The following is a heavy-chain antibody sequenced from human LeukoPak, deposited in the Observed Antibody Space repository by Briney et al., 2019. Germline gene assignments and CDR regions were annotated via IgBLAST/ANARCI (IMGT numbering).Heavy chain of an antibody. CDR1: GFTFADYL. D-gene: IGHD2-2*01. Sequence: PGGSLRLSCTASGFTFADYLMSWFRQALGKGLEWVGFIRSKTYGGTTEYAASVKGRFTISRDDSKSIAYLQMNSLETEDTAVYYCAKPATSILIYFDSWGQGTLVTVSS. CDR3: AKPATSILIYFDS. V-gene: IGHV3-49*03. J-gene: IGHJ4*02. CDR2: IRSKTYGGTT.